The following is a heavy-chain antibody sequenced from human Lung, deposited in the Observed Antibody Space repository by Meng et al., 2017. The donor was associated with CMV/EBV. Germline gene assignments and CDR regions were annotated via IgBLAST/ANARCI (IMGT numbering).Heavy chain of an antibody. D-gene: IGHD3-3*01. CDR1: GFTFSNYA. J-gene: IGHJ4*02. V-gene: IGHV3-30*04. Sequence: LXXAASGFTFSNYAMHWVRQAPGKGLEWVAAVSYDGRNEYYAGSVQGRFTISRDNSKNTLYLQMSSLRAEDTAVHYCAREDYDFWSGFLHWGQGTLVXVSS. CDR2: VSYDGRNE. CDR3: AREDYDFWSGFLH.